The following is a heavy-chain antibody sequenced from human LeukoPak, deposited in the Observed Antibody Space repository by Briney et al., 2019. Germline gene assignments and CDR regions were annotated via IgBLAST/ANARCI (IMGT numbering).Heavy chain of an antibody. J-gene: IGHJ4*02. V-gene: IGHV3-66*01. Sequence: PGGSLRLSCAAYGFTVCSNYMSWVGTAPGQGLEWVSVLYSGGRTYYADSVKGRFTISRDNSKSTLYLQMNSLRAEDTSVYYYARDSGYSYGLPQYYWGQGTLVTVSS. CDR2: LYSGGRT. CDR3: ARDSGYSYGLPQYY. D-gene: IGHD5-18*01. CDR1: GFTVCSNY.